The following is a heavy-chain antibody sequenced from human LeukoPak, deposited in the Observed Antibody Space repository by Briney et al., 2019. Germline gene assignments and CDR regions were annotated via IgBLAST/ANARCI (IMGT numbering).Heavy chain of an antibody. Sequence: GGSLRLSCAASGFTVSSNYMSWVRQAPGKGLEWVSAIYSGGSTYYADSVKGRFTISRDNSKNTLYLQMNSLRAEDTAVYYCARGLTMTKRGAFDIWGQGTMVTVSS. CDR1: GFTVSSNY. D-gene: IGHD4-11*01. J-gene: IGHJ3*02. CDR2: IYSGGST. V-gene: IGHV3-53*01. CDR3: ARGLTMTKRGAFDI.